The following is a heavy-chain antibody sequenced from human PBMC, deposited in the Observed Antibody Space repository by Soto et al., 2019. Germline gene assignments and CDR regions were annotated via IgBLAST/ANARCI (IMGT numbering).Heavy chain of an antibody. CDR3: AKDWFPGGYSGYDSDY. J-gene: IGHJ4*02. CDR2: TSGSVGST. CDR1: GFTFSSYA. V-gene: IGHV3-23*01. D-gene: IGHD5-12*01. Sequence: GGSLRLSCAASGFTFSSYAMSWVRQAPGKGLEWVSATSGSVGSTYYADSVKGGFTITRDNSKNTLYLQMNSLRAEDTAVYYCAKDWFPGGYSGYDSDYWGQGTLVTVSS.